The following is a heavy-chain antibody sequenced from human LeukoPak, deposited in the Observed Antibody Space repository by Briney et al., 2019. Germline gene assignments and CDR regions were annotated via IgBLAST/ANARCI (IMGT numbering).Heavy chain of an antibody. V-gene: IGHV1-2*02. CDR2: INPNSGGT. D-gene: IGHD2-8*01. J-gene: IGHJ4*02. CDR3: ARDGGQYATDY. CDR1: GYTFTANY. Sequence: ASVKVSCKASGYTFTANYMQWVRQAPGQGLEWMGWINPNSGGTSFAQKFQGRVTMTSDTSISTAYMELNRLTSDDTAVYYCARDGGQYATDYWVQGTLVTVSS.